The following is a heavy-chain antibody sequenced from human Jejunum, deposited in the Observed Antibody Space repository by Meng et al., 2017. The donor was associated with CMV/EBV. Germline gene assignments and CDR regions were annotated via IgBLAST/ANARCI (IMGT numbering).Heavy chain of an antibody. CDR3: VRGSGSTSWGFDP. CDR1: GLTFSNYW. Sequence: ASGLTFSNYWMSWVRQAPGKGLEWVANIKEDGSEKYYVDSVKDRFTISRDNAKNSLYLQMNSLRAEDTAVYYCVRGSGSTSWGFDPWGQGTLVTVSS. J-gene: IGHJ5*02. CDR2: IKEDGSEK. V-gene: IGHV3-7*01. D-gene: IGHD2-2*01.